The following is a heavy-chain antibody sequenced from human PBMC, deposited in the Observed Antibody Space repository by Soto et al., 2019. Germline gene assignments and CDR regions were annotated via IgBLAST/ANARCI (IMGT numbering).Heavy chain of an antibody. V-gene: IGHV3-7*03. CDR1: GFTFSSYW. CDR3: ARSDFSSGWYWFDP. D-gene: IGHD6-19*01. Sequence: GGSLRLSCAASGFTFSSYWMSWVRQAPGKGLEWVANIKQDGSEKYYVDSVKGRFTISRDNAKNSLYLQMNSLRAEDTAVYYCARSDFSSGWYWFDPWGQGTLGTVS. J-gene: IGHJ5*02. CDR2: IKQDGSEK.